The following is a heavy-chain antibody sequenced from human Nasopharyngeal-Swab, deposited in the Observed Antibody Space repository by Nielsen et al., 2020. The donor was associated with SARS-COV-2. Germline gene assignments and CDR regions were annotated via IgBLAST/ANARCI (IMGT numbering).Heavy chain of an antibody. V-gene: IGHV4-34*01. CDR1: GGSFSGYY. CDR2: INHSGST. D-gene: IGHD2-15*01. J-gene: IGHJ6*02. CDR3: GVVAATYYYYGMDV. Sequence: SETLSLTCAVYGGSFSGYYWSWIRQPPGKGLEWIGEINHSGSTNYNPSLKSRVTISVDTSKNQFSLKLSSVTAADTAVYYCGVVAATYYYYGMDVWGQGTMVTVSS.